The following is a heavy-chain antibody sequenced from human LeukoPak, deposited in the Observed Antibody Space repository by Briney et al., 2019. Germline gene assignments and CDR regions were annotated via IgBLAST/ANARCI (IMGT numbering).Heavy chain of an antibody. CDR1: GYSISSGYY. CDR3: ARRVGDGYFDY. CDR2: IYHSGST. V-gene: IGHV4-38-2*02. Sequence: SETLSLTCTVSGYSISSGYYWGWIRQPPGKGLEWIGSIYHSGSTYYNPSLKSRVTISVDTSKNQFSLKLSSVTAADTAVYYCARRVGDGYFDYWGQGTLVTVSS. J-gene: IGHJ4*02. D-gene: IGHD5-24*01.